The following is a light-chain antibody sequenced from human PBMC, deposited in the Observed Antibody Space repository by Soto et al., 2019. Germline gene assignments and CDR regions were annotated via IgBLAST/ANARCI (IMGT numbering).Light chain of an antibody. CDR1: QTISSW. CDR2: AAS. CDR3: QQYKSYLRT. Sequence: DIQMTQSPSTLSASVGDRVTITCRASQTISSWLAWYQQKPGKAPKLLTYAASTLESGVSSRFSGRGSGTEFTLTINSLQPEDFATYYCQQYKSYLRTFGQGTKVEIK. J-gene: IGKJ1*01. V-gene: IGKV1-5*01.